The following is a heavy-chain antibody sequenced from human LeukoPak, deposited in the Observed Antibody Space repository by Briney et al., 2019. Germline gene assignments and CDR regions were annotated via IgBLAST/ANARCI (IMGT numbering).Heavy chain of an antibody. V-gene: IGHV3-23*01. CDR1: GFTFSRYA. Sequence: GGSLRLSCVASGFTFSRYAMNWVRQTPGKGLEWVSLIGTNEQRTHYADSVKGRFTISKDNSKNTLFLQMNSLRAEDTAVYYCAKDLDSTDLYDNADWGQGTLVTVSS. J-gene: IGHJ1*01. CDR2: IGTNEQRT. D-gene: IGHD6-19*01. CDR3: AKDLDSTDLYDNAD.